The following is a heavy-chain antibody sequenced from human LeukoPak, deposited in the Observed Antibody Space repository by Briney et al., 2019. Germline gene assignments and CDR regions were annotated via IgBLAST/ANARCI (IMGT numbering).Heavy chain of an antibody. CDR3: ARRWGSGNYYGSGSYLYYYYGMDV. V-gene: IGHV4-34*01. CDR1: GGSFSGYY. Sequence: PSEILSLTCAVYGGSFSGYYWSWIRQPPGKGLEWIGEINHSGSTNYNPSLKSRVTISVDTSKNQFSLKLSSVTAADTAVYYCARRWGSGNYYGSGSYLYYYYGMDVWGQGTTVTVSS. CDR2: INHSGST. J-gene: IGHJ6*02. D-gene: IGHD3-10*01.